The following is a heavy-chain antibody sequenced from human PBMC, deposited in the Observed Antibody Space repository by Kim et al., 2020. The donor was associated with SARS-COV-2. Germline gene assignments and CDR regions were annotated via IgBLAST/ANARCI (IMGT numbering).Heavy chain of an antibody. Sequence: VKGRFTIARDNAKSALYLQMSSLGAEGTAVYYCAKSGVGTKYYYYGMDVWGQGTTVTVSS. V-gene: IGHV3-23*01. J-gene: IGHJ6*02. D-gene: IGHD1-26*01. CDR3: AKSGVGTKYYYYGMDV.